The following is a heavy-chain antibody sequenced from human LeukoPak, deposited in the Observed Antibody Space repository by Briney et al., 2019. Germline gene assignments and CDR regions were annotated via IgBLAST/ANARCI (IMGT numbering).Heavy chain of an antibody. V-gene: IGHV3-23*01. CDR1: GFTFSSYA. D-gene: IGHD3-3*02. CDR3: AKLAIYGVVTYYFDY. CDR2: ISGSGGST. Sequence: PGGSLRLSCASSGFTFSSYAMSWVRQAPGKGLEWVSAISGSGGSTYYADSVKGRFTISRDNSKNTLYLQMNSLRAEDTAVYYCAKLAIYGVVTYYFDYWGQGTLVTVSS. J-gene: IGHJ4*02.